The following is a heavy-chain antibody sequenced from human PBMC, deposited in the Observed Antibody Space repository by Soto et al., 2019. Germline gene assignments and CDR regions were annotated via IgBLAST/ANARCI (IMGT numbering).Heavy chain of an antibody. J-gene: IGHJ5*01. V-gene: IGHV4-30-2*01. CDR2: IYHSGST. D-gene: IGHD2-21*01. Sequence: QLQLQESGSGLVKPSQTLSLTCAVSGGSISSGGSSWTWIRQPPGKGLEWIGYIYHSGSTYYNPSLKTLVTISVDRSQIPFSLQLTSVTAPDTAVYYCPTRAVVNFPSWGHGTLVTVSS. CDR3: PTRAVVNFPS. CDR1: GGSISSGGSS.